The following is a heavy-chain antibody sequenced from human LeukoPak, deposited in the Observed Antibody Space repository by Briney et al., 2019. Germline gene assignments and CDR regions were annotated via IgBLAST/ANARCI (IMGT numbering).Heavy chain of an antibody. J-gene: IGHJ5*02. Sequence: SETLSLTCAVSGYSISSGYYWGWIRQPPGKGLEWIRSIYHSGSTYYNPSLKSRVTISVDTSKDQFSLKLSSVTAADTAVYYCARDIRDDFWSGYYERRWFDPWGQGTLVTVSS. D-gene: IGHD3-3*01. V-gene: IGHV4-38-2*02. CDR1: GYSISSGYY. CDR2: IYHSGST. CDR3: ARDIRDDFWSGYYERRWFDP.